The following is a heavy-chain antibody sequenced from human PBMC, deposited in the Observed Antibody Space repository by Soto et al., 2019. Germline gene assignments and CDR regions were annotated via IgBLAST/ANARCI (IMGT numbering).Heavy chain of an antibody. Sequence: AGGALRLSCAASGFTFSSYGMHWVRQAPGKGLEWGAVISYDGSNKYYADSVKGRFTISRDNSKHTLYLQMNSLRAEDTAVYYCAKRLVRGGNYHYYGMDVWGQRTSDTGSS. CDR2: ISYDGSNK. CDR3: AKRLVRGGNYHYYGMDV. D-gene: IGHD3-10*01. V-gene: IGHV3-30*18. CDR1: GFTFSSYG. J-gene: IGHJ6*02.